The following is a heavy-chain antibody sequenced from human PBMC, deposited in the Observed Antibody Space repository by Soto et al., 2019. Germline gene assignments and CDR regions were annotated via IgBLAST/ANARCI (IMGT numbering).Heavy chain of an antibody. D-gene: IGHD2-2*01. V-gene: IGHV3-48*01. CDR2: ISSSSSTI. Sequence: EVPLVESGGGLVQPGGSLRLSCAASGFTFSSYSMNWVRQAPGKGLEWVSYISSSSSTIYYVDSVKGRFTISRDNAMNPLDLLMISLRAEETAVYYCGRWEKCGGTSCYGYYYYGMDVWGQGTTVTVSS. J-gene: IGHJ6*02. CDR1: GFTFSSYS. CDR3: GRWEKCGGTSCYGYYYYGMDV.